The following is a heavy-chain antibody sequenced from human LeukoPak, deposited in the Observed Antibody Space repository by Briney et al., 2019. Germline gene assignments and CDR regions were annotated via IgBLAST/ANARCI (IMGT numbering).Heavy chain of an antibody. CDR2: IYTSGRT. CDR3: GRDQDYYGSGSHGPDH. D-gene: IGHD3-10*01. Sequence: SETLSLTCTVSGGSISSGSYYWSWIRQPAGKGLEWIGRIYTSGRTNYNPSLKSRVTISVDTSKNQFSLKLNSVIVADTAVYYCGRDQDYYGSGSHGPDHWGQGILVTV. CDR1: GGSISSGSYY. V-gene: IGHV4-61*02. J-gene: IGHJ5*02.